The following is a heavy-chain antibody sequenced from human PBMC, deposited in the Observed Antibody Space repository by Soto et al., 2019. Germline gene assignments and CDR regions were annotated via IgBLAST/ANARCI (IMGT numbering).Heavy chain of an antibody. V-gene: IGHV3-11*04. CDR3: ARDLYYYGSGSGYFDY. J-gene: IGHJ4*02. D-gene: IGHD3-10*01. Sequence: TGGSLRLSCAASGFTFSDYYIHWIRRAPGKGLEWISYISSSSSTIYYTDSVKGRFTISRDNAKNSLYLQMNSLRDEDTAVYYCARDLYYYGSGSGYFDYWGQGTLVTVSS. CDR1: GFTFSDYY. CDR2: ISSSSSTI.